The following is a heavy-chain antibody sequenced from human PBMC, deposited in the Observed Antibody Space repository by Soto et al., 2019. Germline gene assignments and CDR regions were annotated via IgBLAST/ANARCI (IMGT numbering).Heavy chain of an antibody. D-gene: IGHD3-10*01. J-gene: IGHJ6*02. CDR1: GGSISSSNW. Sequence: TLSLTCAVSGGSISSSNWWSWVRQPPGKGLEWIGEIYHSGSTNYNPSLKSRVTISVDKSKNQFSLKLSSVTAADTAVYYCARATRGVIISYYGMDVWGQGTTVTVSS. CDR2: IYHSGST. CDR3: ARATRGVIISYYGMDV. V-gene: IGHV4-4*02.